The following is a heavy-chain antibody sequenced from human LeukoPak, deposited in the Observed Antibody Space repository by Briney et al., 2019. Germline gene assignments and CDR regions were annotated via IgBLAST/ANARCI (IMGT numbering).Heavy chain of an antibody. D-gene: IGHD5-18*01. Sequence: GGSLRLSCAASGFTFSSSSMNWVRQAPGKGLEWVSSISSSSSYIYYADSVKGRFTISRDNAKNSLYLQMNSLRAEDTAVYYCARRGYSYGYTAGAFDIWGQGTMVTVSS. CDR2: ISSSSSYI. CDR1: GFTFSSSS. J-gene: IGHJ3*02. V-gene: IGHV3-21*01. CDR3: ARRGYSYGYTAGAFDI.